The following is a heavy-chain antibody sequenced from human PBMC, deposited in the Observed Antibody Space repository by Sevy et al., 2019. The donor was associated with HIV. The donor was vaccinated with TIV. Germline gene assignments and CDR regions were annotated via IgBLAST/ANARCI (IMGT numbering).Heavy chain of an antibody. CDR1: GFSFSDYC. CDR2: TKYDGSEK. J-gene: IGHJ3*02. Sequence: GGSLRLSCAVSGFSFSDYCMRWVRQAPGKGLEWVAKTKYDGSEKYYVDSVKGRFTISRDNAKNSLYLQMKSLRSEDTGVCYCVKGGSWTTDIWGQGTMVTVSS. D-gene: IGHD4-17*01. V-gene: IGHV3-7*01. CDR3: VKGGSWTTDI.